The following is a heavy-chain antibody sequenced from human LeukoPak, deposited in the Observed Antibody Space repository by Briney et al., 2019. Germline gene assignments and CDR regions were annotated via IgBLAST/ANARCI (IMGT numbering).Heavy chain of an antibody. D-gene: IGHD3-10*01. CDR1: GYTFTGYY. CDR2: INPNSGGT. Sequence: ASVKVSCKASGYTFTGYYMHWVRQAPGQGLEWMGWINPNSGGTNYAQKFQGRVTMTRDTSISTAYMELSRLRSDDTAVYYCARTYYYGSGSYSGGYWGQGTLVTVSS. V-gene: IGHV1-2*02. CDR3: ARTYYYGSGSYSGGY. J-gene: IGHJ4*02.